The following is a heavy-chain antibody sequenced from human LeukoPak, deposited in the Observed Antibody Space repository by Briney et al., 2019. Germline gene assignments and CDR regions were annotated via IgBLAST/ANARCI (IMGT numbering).Heavy chain of an antibody. V-gene: IGHV4-59*01. D-gene: IGHD5-18*01. Sequence: ASETLSLTCTVSGGSISSYYWSWIRQPPGEGLEWIGYMYYSGSTNYNPSLKSRVTISVDTSKNQFSLKLSSVTAADTAVYYCAREDYSYGLDYWGQGTLVTVSS. CDR1: GGSISSYY. CDR3: AREDYSYGLDY. J-gene: IGHJ4*02. CDR2: MYYSGST.